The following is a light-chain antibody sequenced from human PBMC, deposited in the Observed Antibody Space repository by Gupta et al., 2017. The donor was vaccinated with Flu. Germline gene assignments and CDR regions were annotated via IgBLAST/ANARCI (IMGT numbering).Light chain of an antibody. CDR2: EVN. CDR1: SSDVGGYNY. CDR3: TSYTSSSTLVL. J-gene: IGLJ2*01. V-gene: IGLV2-14*01. Sequence: SALTQPASVSGSPGQSITISCTGTSSDVGGYNYVSWYQHHPGRAPKLMIYEVNNRPSGVSNRFSGSKSGNTASLTISGLQAEDEADYYCTSYTSSSTLVLFGGGTQLTVL.